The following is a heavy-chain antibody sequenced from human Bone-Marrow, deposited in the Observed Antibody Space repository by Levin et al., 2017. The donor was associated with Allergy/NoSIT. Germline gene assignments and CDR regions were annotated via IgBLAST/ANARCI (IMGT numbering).Heavy chain of an antibody. D-gene: IGHD2-21*02. J-gene: IGHJ6*02. CDR2: IKQDGSEK. Sequence: GESLKISCAASGFTFSSYWMSWVRQAPGKGLEWVANIKQDGSEKYYVDSVKGRFTISRDNAKNSLYLQMNSLRAEDTAVYYCARGSYCGGDCGTLYYYYGMDGWGQGTTVTVSS. V-gene: IGHV3-7*01. CDR3: ARGSYCGGDCGTLYYYYGMDG. CDR1: GFTFSSYW.